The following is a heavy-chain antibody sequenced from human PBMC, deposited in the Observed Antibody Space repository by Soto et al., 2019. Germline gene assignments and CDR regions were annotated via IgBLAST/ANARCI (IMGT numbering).Heavy chain of an antibody. D-gene: IGHD5-12*01. J-gene: IGHJ6*02. V-gene: IGHV3-30-3*01. CDR3: ARDRGVYSGYDFYYYGMDV. CDR1: VFTFISYA. CDR2: ISYDGSNK. Sequence: GGSLRLSCASSVFTFISYAMHWVRQAPGKGLEWVAVISYDGSNKYYADSVKGRFTISRDNSKNTLYLQMNSLRAEDTAVYYCARDRGVYSGYDFYYYGMDVWGQGTTVTVSS.